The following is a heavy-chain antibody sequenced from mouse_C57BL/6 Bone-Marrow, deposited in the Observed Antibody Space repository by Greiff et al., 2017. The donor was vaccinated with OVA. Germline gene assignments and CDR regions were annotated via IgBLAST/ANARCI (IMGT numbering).Heavy chain of an antibody. Sequence: EVKVVESGEGLVKPGGSLKLSCAASGFTFSSYAMSWVRQTPEKRLEWVAYISSGGDYTYYADTVKGRFTISRDKARNTLYLQRLSLKSEYTAMYYCTRDGSSMYYFDYWGQGTTLTVSS. D-gene: IGHD1-1*01. CDR2: ISSGGDYT. J-gene: IGHJ2*01. CDR3: TRDGSSMYYFDY. V-gene: IGHV5-9-1*02. CDR1: GFTFSSYA.